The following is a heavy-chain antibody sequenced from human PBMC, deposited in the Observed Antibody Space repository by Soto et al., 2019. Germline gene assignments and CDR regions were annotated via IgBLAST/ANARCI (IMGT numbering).Heavy chain of an antibody. Sequence: QVQLVESGGGLVPPGGSLRLSCAGSGFTFGDSYMSWIRQAPGKGLEWLSYISPGSRYPAYADSVKGRFTISSDNAKSSLYLQMVRLTAEDTAIYYCVRGGGGGLFDPWGQGTMVTVSS. CDR3: VRGGGGGLFDP. CDR2: ISPGSRYP. CDR1: GFTFGDSY. D-gene: IGHD2-15*01. J-gene: IGHJ5*02. V-gene: IGHV3-11*06.